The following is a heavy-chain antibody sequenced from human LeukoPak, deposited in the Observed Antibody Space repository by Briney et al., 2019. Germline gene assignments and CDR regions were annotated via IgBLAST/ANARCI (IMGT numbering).Heavy chain of an antibody. CDR3: ARHLGYCSSTSCSYFDY. V-gene: IGHV3-48*03. CDR1: GFTFSSYE. J-gene: IGHJ4*02. CDR2: ISSSGSTI. D-gene: IGHD2-2*01. Sequence: GGSLRLSCAASGFTFSSYEMNWVRQAPGKGLECVSYISSSGSTIYYADSVKGRFTISRDNAKNSLYLQMNSLRAEDTAVYYCARHLGYCSSTSCSYFDYWGQGTLVTVSS.